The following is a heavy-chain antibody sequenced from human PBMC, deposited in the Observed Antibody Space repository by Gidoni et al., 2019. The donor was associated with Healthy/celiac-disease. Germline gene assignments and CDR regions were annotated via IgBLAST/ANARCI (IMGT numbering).Heavy chain of an antibody. CDR1: GFTFSRYA. CDR2: ISYDGSNK. D-gene: IGHD5-18*01. Sequence: QVQLVESGGGVVQPGRSLRLSCAAPGFTFSRYAMHWVRQAPGKGLEWVAVISYDGSNKYYADSVKGRFTIARDNSKNTLYLQMNSLRAEDTAVYYCARDPGYSYVGGAFDYWGQGTLVTVSS. CDR3: ARDPGYSYVGGAFDY. J-gene: IGHJ4*02. V-gene: IGHV3-30-3*01.